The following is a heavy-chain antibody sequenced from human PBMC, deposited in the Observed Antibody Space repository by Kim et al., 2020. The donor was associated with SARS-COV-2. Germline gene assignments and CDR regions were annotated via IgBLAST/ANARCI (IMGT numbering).Heavy chain of an antibody. D-gene: IGHD3-22*01. CDR3: ARAETNYYDSSGYHWYYFDY. CDR1: GDSVSSNSAA. J-gene: IGHJ4*02. V-gene: IGHV6-1*01. CDR2: TYYRSKWYN. Sequence: SQTLSLTCAISGDSVSSNSAAWNWIRQYPSRGLEWLGRTYYRSKWYNDYAVSVKSRITINPDTSKNQFSLQLNSVTPEDTAVYYCARAETNYYDSSGYHWYYFDYCGQGTLVTVSS.